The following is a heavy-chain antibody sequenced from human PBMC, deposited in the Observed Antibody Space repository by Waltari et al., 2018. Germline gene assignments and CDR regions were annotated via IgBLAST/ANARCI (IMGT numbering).Heavy chain of an antibody. Sequence: QVQLVQSGAEGQKPGSSVRVSCRASGGHFGRYAITWVRQAPGQGLEWMGGTIPIFGSPMYAPKFQGRVSITADELTYTVYMELNSLRSDDTAIYYCARRKLGEAFDIWGQGTMVIVSS. CDR1: GGHFGRYA. D-gene: IGHD3-16*01. CDR2: TIPIFGSP. CDR3: ARRKLGEAFDI. V-gene: IGHV1-69*12. J-gene: IGHJ3*02.